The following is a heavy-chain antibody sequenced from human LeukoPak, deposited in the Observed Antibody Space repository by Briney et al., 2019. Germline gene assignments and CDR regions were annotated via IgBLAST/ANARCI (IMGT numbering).Heavy chain of an antibody. J-gene: IGHJ6*02. Sequence: PSETLSLTCTVSGGSVSRGSYYWGWIRQPPGKGLEWIGYIYYSGTTNYNPSLKSRVTISVDTSKNQFSLKLISVTAADTAVYYCARDISAAGSYYYSGMDVWGQGPTVTVSS. V-gene: IGHV4-61*01. CDR1: GGSVSRGSYY. CDR3: ARDISAAGSYYYSGMDV. CDR2: IYYSGTT. D-gene: IGHD6-13*01.